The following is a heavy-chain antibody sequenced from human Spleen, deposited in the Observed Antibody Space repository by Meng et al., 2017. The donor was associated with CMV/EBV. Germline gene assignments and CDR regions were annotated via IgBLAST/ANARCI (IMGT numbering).Heavy chain of an antibody. CDR3: ARVQSGSGYCLDI. V-gene: IGHV1-69*16. D-gene: IGHD3-3*01. Sequence: SVKVSCKASRDTFNIYTISWVRQAPGQGLEWMGGIIPGLGTTKNAQKFQGRITVTTDESTSTVYMELNSLRSDDTAVYYCARVQSGSGYCLDIWGQGTMVTVSS. CDR1: RDTFNIYT. CDR2: IIPGLGTT. J-gene: IGHJ3*02.